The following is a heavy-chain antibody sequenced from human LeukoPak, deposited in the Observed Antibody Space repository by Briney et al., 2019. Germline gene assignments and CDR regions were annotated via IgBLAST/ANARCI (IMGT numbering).Heavy chain of an antibody. J-gene: IGHJ4*02. CDR3: ARAPRSIAARPNFEN. CDR1: GYTFTSYG. D-gene: IGHD6-6*01. Sequence: ASVKVSCKASGYTFTSYGISWVRQAPGQGLEWMGWISAYNGNTNYAQKLQGRVTMTTDTSTSTAYMELRSLRSDDTAVYYCARAPRSIAARPNFENGGQGTLVTVSS. V-gene: IGHV1-18*01. CDR2: ISAYNGNT.